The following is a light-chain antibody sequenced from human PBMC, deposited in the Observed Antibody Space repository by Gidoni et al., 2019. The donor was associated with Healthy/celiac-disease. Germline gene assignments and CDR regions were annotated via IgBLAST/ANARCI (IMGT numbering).Light chain of an antibody. Sequence: QPVLTQPPSASGTHGQRVTISCPGSSSNIGSNYVYCNQQLPETAHKLLIYSNNQRPSGVPDRFSGSKSGTSASLAISGLRSEDEADYYCAAWDDSLSGPGFGGGTKLNVL. V-gene: IGLV1-47*02. CDR1: SSNIGSNY. J-gene: IGLJ2*01. CDR3: AAWDDSLSGPG. CDR2: SNN.